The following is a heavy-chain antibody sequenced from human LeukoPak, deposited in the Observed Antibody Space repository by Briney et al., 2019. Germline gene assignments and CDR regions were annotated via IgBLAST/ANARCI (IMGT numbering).Heavy chain of an antibody. V-gene: IGHV1-2*06. CDR3: ATIFGVVMSFFDY. Sequence: ASVKVSCKASGYTFTGYYMRWVRQAPGQGLEWMGRINPNSGGTNYAQKFQGRVTMTRDTSISTAYMVLSRLRPDDTAVYYCATIFGVVMSFFDYWGQGTLVTVSS. D-gene: IGHD3-3*01. J-gene: IGHJ4*02. CDR1: GYTFTGYY. CDR2: INPNSGGT.